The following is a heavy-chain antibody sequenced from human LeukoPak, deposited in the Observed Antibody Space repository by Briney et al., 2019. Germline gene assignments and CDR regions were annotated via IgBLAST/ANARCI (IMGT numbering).Heavy chain of an antibody. J-gene: IGHJ4*02. V-gene: IGHV4-59*01. CDR3: ARGGLGYYDSSGYLDG. D-gene: IGHD3-22*01. Sequence: PSETLSPTCTVSGGSISSYYWSWIRQPPGKGLEWIGYIYYSGSTNYNPSLKSRVTISVDTSKNQFSLKLSSVTAADTAVHYRARGGLGYYDSSGYLDGWGQGTLVTVSS. CDR2: IYYSGST. CDR1: GGSISSYY.